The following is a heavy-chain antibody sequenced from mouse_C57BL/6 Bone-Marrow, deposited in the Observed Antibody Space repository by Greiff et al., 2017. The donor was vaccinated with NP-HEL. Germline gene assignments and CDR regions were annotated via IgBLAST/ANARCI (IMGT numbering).Heavy chain of an antibody. CDR2: ISSGGDYI. CDR1: GFTFSSYA. V-gene: IGHV5-9-1*02. D-gene: IGHD1-1*02. J-gene: IGHJ3*01. Sequence: EVHLVESGEGLVKPGGSLKLSCAASGFTFSSYAMSWVRQTPEKRLEWVAYISSGGDYIYYADTVKGRFTISRDNARNTLCLQMSSLKSEDTAMYYCTRERGIWPDWGQGTLVTVSA. CDR3: TRERGIWPD.